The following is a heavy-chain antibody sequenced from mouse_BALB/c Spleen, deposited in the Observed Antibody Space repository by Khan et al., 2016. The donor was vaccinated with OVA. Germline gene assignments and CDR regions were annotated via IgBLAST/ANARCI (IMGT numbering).Heavy chain of an antibody. CDR2: INPSTGYT. Sequence: QVQLQQSGAELAKPGASVKMSCKASGYTFTSYWMHWVKQRPGQGLEWIGYINPSTGYTEYNQRFKDKATLTADKSSSTAYMQLSSLTSEESAVYYCATNGGSCGWLTYWGQGTLVTVSA. D-gene: IGHD1-1*01. CDR3: ATNGGSCGWLTY. V-gene: IGHV1-7*01. J-gene: IGHJ3*01. CDR1: GYTFTSYW.